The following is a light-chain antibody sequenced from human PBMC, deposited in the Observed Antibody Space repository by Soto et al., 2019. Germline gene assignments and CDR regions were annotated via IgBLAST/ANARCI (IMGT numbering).Light chain of an antibody. Sequence: QSALTQPASVSGSPGQSITISCTGTSSDVGGYNYVSWYQQHPGTAPKLMIYDVSNRPSGVSNRFSGSKSGNTASLPISGLQAEDEADYYCSSYKSSSTLDVFGTGTKVTVL. J-gene: IGLJ1*01. CDR3: SSYKSSSTLDV. CDR1: SSDVGGYNY. CDR2: DVS. V-gene: IGLV2-14*01.